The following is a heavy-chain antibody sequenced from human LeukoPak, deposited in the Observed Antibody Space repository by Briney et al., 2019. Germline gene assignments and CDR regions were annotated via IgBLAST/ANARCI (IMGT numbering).Heavy chain of an antibody. CDR1: GGSISSSSYY. CDR2: IYYSGST. V-gene: IGHV4-39*01. J-gene: IGHJ4*02. Sequence: SETLSLTCTVSGGSISSSSYYWGWIRQPPGKGLEWIGSIYYSGSTYYNPSLKSRVTISVDTSKNQFSLKLSSVTAADTAVYYCARREIHSSSPKIHWGQGTLVTVSS. CDR3: ARREIHSSSPKIH. D-gene: IGHD6-13*01.